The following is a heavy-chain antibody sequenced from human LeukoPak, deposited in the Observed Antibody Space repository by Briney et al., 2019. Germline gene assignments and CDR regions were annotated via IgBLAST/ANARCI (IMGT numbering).Heavy chain of an antibody. D-gene: IGHD6-19*01. CDR1: GYTFTGYY. CDR3: ARDLVGYSSGWYSRGFDP. V-gene: IGHV1-46*01. Sequence: ASVKVSCKASGYTFTGYYMHWVRQAPGQGLEWMGWINPSGGSTSYAQKSQGRVTMTRDTSTSTVYMELSSLRSEDTAVYYCARDLVGYSSGWYSRGFDPWGQGTLVTVSS. J-gene: IGHJ5*02. CDR2: INPSGGST.